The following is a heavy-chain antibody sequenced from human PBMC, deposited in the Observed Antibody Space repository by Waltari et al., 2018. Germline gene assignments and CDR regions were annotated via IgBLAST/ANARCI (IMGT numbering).Heavy chain of an antibody. J-gene: IGHJ4*02. V-gene: IGHV4-38-2*02. CDR2: IYHSGST. Sequence: QVQLQESGPGLVKPSETLSLTCTVSGYSISSGYYWGWIRQPPGKGLEWIGSIYHSGSTSYNPSLKSRVTISVDTSKNQFSLKLSSVTAADTAVYYCARVYRDYYDSSGYSFDYWGQGTLVTVSS. CDR3: ARVYRDYYDSSGYSFDY. D-gene: IGHD3-22*01. CDR1: GYSISSGYY.